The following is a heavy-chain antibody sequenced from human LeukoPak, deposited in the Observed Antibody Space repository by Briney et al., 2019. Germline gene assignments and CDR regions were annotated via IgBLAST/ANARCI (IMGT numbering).Heavy chain of an antibody. CDR2: IYTSGST. J-gene: IGHJ5*02. CDR1: GGSISSYY. V-gene: IGHV4-4*07. D-gene: IGHD3-10*01. CDR3: ARDLGVRRSGELLFHWFDP. Sequence: PSETLSLTCTVSGGSISSYYWSWIRQPAGKGLDWIGRIYTSGSTNYNPSLRSRVTMSVDTSKNQFSLKLSSVTAADTAVYYCARDLGVRRSGELLFHWFDPWGQGTLVTVSS.